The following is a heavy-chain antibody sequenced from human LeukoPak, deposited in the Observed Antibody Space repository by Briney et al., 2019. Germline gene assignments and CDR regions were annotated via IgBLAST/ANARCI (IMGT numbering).Heavy chain of an antibody. CDR2: IKQDGSET. J-gene: IGHJ4*02. CDR3: VRDYCSGVTCYTGY. V-gene: IGHV3-7*05. D-gene: IGHD2-15*01. CDR1: GFPFRSYW. Sequence: GGSLRLSCAASGFPFRSYWMSWVRQDPGKRLEWVANIKQDGSETYYVDPVKGRFTISRDNARSSVYLQMNSLRAEDTAVYYCVRDYCSGVTCYTGYWGQGTLVTVSS.